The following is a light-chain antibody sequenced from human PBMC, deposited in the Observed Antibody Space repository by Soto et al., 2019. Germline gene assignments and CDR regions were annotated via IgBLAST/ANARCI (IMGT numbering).Light chain of an antibody. J-gene: IGKJ4*01. CDR2: DAS. Sequence: DIQMTQSPSSLSASVGDRVTITCQASQDINNYLNWYQQKPGKAPKLLIYDASNLETGVPSRFSGSRSGTDFTFTIISLQPEDIAAYYCQQYDNLPLTFGGGTKVEIK. CDR1: QDINNY. V-gene: IGKV1-33*01. CDR3: QQYDNLPLT.